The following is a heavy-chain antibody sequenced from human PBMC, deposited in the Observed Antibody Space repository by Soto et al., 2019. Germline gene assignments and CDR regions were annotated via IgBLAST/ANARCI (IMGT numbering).Heavy chain of an antibody. J-gene: IGHJ3*02. D-gene: IGHD4-4*01. CDR1: GYTFSDYW. V-gene: IGHV5-51*01. Sequence: GESLKISCQASGYTFSDYWIGWVRQMPGKGLEWMGIIYPGDSDTRYSPSFQGQVTISADKSISTAYLQWSSLKASDTAMYYCARRFLQYDGFDIWGQGTMVTVSS. CDR3: ARRFLQYDGFDI. CDR2: IYPGDSDT.